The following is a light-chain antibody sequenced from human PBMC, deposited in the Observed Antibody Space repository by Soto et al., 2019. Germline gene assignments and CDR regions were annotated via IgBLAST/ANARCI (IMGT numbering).Light chain of an antibody. Sequence: QSVLTQPASVSGSPGQSITISCTGTSRDIGGYDYVSWYQQHPGKAPKLMIHNVSTRPSGVSNRFSGSKSGNTASLTISGLTAEDEADSFCGSFTSSTTLVFGGGTKVTVL. J-gene: IGLJ2*01. V-gene: IGLV2-14*01. CDR2: NVS. CDR3: GSFTSSTTLV. CDR1: SRDIGGYDY.